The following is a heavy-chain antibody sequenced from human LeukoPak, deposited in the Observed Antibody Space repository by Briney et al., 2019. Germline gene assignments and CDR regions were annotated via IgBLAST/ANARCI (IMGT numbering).Heavy chain of an antibody. CDR3: ASNYYDSSGYYATGDAFDI. J-gene: IGHJ3*02. Sequence: PGGSLRLSCAASGFTFSSYSMNWVRQAPGKGLEWVSSISSSSSYIYYADSVKGRFTISRDNAKNSLYLQMNSLRAEDTAVYYCASNYYDSSGYYATGDAFDIWGQGTMVTVSS. D-gene: IGHD3-22*01. CDR2: ISSSSSYI. CDR1: GFTFSSYS. V-gene: IGHV3-21*04.